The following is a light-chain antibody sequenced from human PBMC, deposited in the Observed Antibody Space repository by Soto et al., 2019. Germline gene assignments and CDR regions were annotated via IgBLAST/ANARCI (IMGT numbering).Light chain of an antibody. CDR1: QSVSSIY. CDR2: GAS. Sequence: EIVLTQSPGTLSLSPGDRATLSCRASQSVSSIYLAWYQQKPGQAPRLLIYGASSRATGIPDRFSGSGSGIDFTLTISRLEPEDFAVYYCQQYGSSRWTFGQGTQV. J-gene: IGKJ1*01. V-gene: IGKV3-20*01. CDR3: QQYGSSRWT.